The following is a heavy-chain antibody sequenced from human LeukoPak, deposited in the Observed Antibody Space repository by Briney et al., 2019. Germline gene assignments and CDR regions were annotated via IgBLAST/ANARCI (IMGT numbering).Heavy chain of an antibody. Sequence: SETLSLTCTVSGDSISSSSFYWGWIRQPPGKGLEWIGGIYYSGSTYYNPSLKSRVTISVDTSKNQFSLKLSSVTAADTAVYYCARQLFTDYYDSSGGDAFDIWGQGTMVTVSS. V-gene: IGHV4-39*01. CDR2: IYYSGST. CDR1: GDSISSSSFY. CDR3: ARQLFTDYYDSSGGDAFDI. J-gene: IGHJ3*02. D-gene: IGHD3-22*01.